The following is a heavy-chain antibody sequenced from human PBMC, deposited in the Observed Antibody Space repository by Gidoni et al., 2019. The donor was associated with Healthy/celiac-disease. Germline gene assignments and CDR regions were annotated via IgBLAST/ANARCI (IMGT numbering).Heavy chain of an antibody. CDR2: ISYDGSNK. D-gene: IGHD3-22*01. V-gene: IGHV3-30*18. J-gene: IGHJ6*02. CDR1: GFTFSSYG. Sequence: QVQLVESAGGVVQPGRSLRLSCAASGFTFSSYGMHWVRQVPGKGLEWVAVISYDGSNKYYADSVKGRFTISRDNSKNTLYLQMNSLRAEDTAVYYCAKDLVTMIVVVYGMDVWGQGTTVTVSS. CDR3: AKDLVTMIVVVYGMDV.